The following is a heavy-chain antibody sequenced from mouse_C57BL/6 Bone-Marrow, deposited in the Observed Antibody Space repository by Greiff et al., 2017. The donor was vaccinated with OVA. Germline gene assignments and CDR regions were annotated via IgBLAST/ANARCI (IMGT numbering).Heavy chain of an antibody. J-gene: IGHJ2*01. CDR3: ARNREWLLHYFDY. CDR2: IWTGGGT. CDR1: GFSLTSYA. D-gene: IGHD2-3*01. V-gene: IGHV2-9-1*01. Sequence: VKLVESGPGLVAPSQSLSITCTVSGFSLTSYAISWVRQPPGKGLEWLGVIWTGGGTNYNSALKSRLSISKDNSKSQGFLKMNSLQTDDTARYYCARNREWLLHYFDYWGQGTTLTVSS.